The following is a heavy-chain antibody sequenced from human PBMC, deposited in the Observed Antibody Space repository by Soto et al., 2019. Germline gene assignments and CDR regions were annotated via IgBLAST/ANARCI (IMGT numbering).Heavy chain of an antibody. Sequence: QLHLVQSGAELKKPGASVKISCRASGNSFSSNVIGWVRQAPGQGLEWMSWISASNGDTNYAQKFRGRATVTTDPSTSPVYMEMRGLTSDDSAVYYCARRGDSGDYTGYMDAWGKGTAVSVSS. J-gene: IGHJ6*04. CDR2: ISASNGDT. CDR3: ARRGDSGDYTGYMDA. D-gene: IGHD4-17*01. CDR1: GNSFSSNV. V-gene: IGHV1-18*01.